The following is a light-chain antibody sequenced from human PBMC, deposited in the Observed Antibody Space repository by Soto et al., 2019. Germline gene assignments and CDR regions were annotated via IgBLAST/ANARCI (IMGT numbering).Light chain of an antibody. V-gene: IGKV3D-15*01. Sequence: EIMMKQSPATLSVTPGERATLSCRASQSVSSNLAWYQQKPGQAPRLLIYGASSRATGIPDRFSGSGSGTEFTLTINSLQSEDFAVYYCQQYNNWPRTFGQGTKVDI. J-gene: IGKJ1*01. CDR1: QSVSSN. CDR2: GAS. CDR3: QQYNNWPRT.